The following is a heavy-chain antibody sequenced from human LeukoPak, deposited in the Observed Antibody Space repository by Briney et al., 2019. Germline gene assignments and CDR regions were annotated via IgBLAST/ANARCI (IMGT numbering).Heavy chain of an antibody. V-gene: IGHV3-15*01. CDR3: TTDPQWLVQYYFDY. Sequence: GGSLRLSCAASGFTFSNAWMSWVRQAPGKGLEWVGRIKSKTDGGTTDYAAPVKGRFTISRGDSKNTLYLQMNSLKTEDTAVYYCTTDPQWLVQYYFDYWGQGTLVTVSS. J-gene: IGHJ4*02. CDR2: IKSKTDGGTT. CDR1: GFTFSNAW. D-gene: IGHD6-19*01.